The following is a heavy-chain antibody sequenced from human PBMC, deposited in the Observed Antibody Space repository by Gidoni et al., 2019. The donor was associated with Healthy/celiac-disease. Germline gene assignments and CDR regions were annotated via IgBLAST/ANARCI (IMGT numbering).Heavy chain of an antibody. CDR2: INPNSGGT. V-gene: IGHV1-2*04. D-gene: IGHD3-10*01. CDR1: GYTFTGYY. CDR3: ARDPRVSPTLGGGNWFDP. Sequence: QVQLVQSGAEVKKPGASVKVSCKASGYTFTGYYMHWVRQAPGQGLEWMGWINPNSGGTNYAQKFQGWVTMTRDTSISTAYMELSRLRSDDTAVYYCARDPRVSPTLGGGNWFDPWGQGTLVTVSS. J-gene: IGHJ5*02.